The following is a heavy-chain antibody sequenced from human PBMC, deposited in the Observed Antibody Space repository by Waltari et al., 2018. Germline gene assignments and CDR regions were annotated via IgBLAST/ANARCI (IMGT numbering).Heavy chain of an antibody. Sequence: EVQLVESGGGLVKPGGSLRLSCAGSGFILSSHGVNWVRQAPGTGLEWVSLISSSSSKIFYADSVRGRFTVSRDNAKNSLYLQMNSLRVEDTAVYYCARDRDYDFWSGYWGAFDIWGQGTMVTVSS. CDR1: GFILSSHG. J-gene: IGHJ3*02. CDR3: ARDRDYDFWSGYWGAFDI. D-gene: IGHD3-3*01. V-gene: IGHV3-21*05. CDR2: ISSSSSKI.